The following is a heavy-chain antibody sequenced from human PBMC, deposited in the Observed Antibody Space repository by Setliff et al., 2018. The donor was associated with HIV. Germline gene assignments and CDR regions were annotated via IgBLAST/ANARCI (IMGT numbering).Heavy chain of an antibody. CDR1: GGSISSYY. V-gene: IGHV4-59*01. CDR2: IYYSGST. D-gene: IGHD1-26*01. CDR3: ARNRPGSYFYRYGMDV. Sequence: PSETLSLTCTVSGGSISSYYWSWIRQPPGKGLEWIGYIYYSGSTNYNPSLKSRVTISVDTSKNQFSLKLSSVTAADTAVYYCARNRPGSYFYRYGMDVWGQGTTVTVSS. J-gene: IGHJ6*02.